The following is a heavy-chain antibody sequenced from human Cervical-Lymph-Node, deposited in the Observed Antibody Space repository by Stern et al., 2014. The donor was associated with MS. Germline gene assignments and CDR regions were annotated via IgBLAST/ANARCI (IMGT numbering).Heavy chain of an antibody. CDR3: AREVAGHRLGMMDV. CDR1: GYTFSSYY. Sequence: SGAEVKTPGASVKLSCKASGYTFSSYYMHWVRQAPGQGLEWIAIINPSGGSTSYAQNFQGRVTVTRDTSTSTVYMELSSLRSEDTAVYYCAREVAGHRLGMMDVWGQGTSVTVSS. D-gene: IGHD6-19*01. J-gene: IGHJ6*02. CDR2: INPSGGST. V-gene: IGHV1-46*01.